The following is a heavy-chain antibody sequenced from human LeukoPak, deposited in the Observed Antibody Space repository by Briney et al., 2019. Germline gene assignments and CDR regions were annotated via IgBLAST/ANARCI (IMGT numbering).Heavy chain of an antibody. D-gene: IGHD6-19*01. J-gene: IGHJ4*02. CDR1: GFTFSSDS. V-gene: IGHV3-21*01. CDR3: VLSGWYWGSYFDY. CDR2: ISSSSSNI. Sequence: GGSLRLSCAASGFTFSSDSMNWVRQAPGKGLEWLSSISSSSSNIYYADSVKGRFTISRDNAKNSLYMQMHSLGAEATAVYYCVLSGWYWGSYFDYWGQGTLVTVSS.